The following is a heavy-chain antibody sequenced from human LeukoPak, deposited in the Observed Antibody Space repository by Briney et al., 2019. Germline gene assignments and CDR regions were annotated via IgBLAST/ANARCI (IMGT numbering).Heavy chain of an antibody. J-gene: IGHJ3*02. CDR2: IYYSGST. V-gene: IGHV4-59*01. D-gene: IGHD3-22*01. CDR3: ARTTMIVVPILGLDAFDI. CDR1: GGSISSYY. Sequence: SETLSLTCTVSGGSISSYYWSWIRQPPGKGLEWIWYIYYSGSTNYNPSLKSRVTISVDTSKNQFSLKLSSVTAADTAVYYCARTTMIVVPILGLDAFDIWGQGTMVTVSS.